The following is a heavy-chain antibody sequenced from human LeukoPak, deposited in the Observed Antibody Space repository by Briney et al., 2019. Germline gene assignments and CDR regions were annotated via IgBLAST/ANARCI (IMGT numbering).Heavy chain of an antibody. CDR3: AREYYYDFWSGYYTANYYYYGMDV. J-gene: IGHJ6*02. D-gene: IGHD3-3*01. CDR1: GFTFSSYA. Sequence: GGSLRLSCAASGFTFSSYAMSWVRQAPGKGLEWVANIKQDGSEKYYVDSVKGRFTISRDNAKNSLYLQMNSLRAEDTAVYYCAREYYYDFWSGYYTANYYYYGMDVWGQGTTVTVSS. V-gene: IGHV3-7*01. CDR2: IKQDGSEK.